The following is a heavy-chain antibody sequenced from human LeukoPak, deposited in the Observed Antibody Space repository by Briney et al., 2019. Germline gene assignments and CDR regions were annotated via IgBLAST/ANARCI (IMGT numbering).Heavy chain of an antibody. D-gene: IGHD3-16*01. CDR3: ANGGGYFLH. CDR1: GFAFNTYG. CDR2: IRLDGNTD. J-gene: IGHJ1*01. V-gene: IGHV3-30*02. Sequence: GGSLRLSCAASGFAFNTYGMHWVRQAPGKGLEWVAFIRLDGNTDKYADSVEGRFTVSRDNAKNTLYLQMDTLRPEDTAFYFCANGGGYFLHWGQGTLVTVSS.